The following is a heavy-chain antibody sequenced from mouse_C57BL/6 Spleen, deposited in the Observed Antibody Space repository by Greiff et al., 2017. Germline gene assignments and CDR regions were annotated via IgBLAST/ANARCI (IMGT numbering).Heavy chain of an antibody. D-gene: IGHD2-1*01. J-gene: IGHJ1*03. V-gene: IGHV5-6*02. CDR1: GFTFSSYG. CDR3: ARRGVTTWYFDV. Sequence: EVKVVESGGDLVKPGGSLKLSCAASGFTFSSYGMSWVRQTPDKRLEWVATISSGGSYTYYPDSVKGRFTISRDNAKNTLYLQMSSLKSEDTAMYYCARRGVTTWYFDVWGTGTTVTVSS. CDR2: ISSGGSYT.